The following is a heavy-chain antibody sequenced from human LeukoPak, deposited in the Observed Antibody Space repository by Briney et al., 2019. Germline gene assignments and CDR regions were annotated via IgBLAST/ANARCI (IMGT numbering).Heavy chain of an antibody. D-gene: IGHD1-26*01. V-gene: IGHV3-23*01. J-gene: IGHJ3*02. Sequence: SGGSLRLSCAASRFTFSSYAMSWVRQAPGKGLEWVSDINGSGGSTYYADSVKGRFTISRDNSKNTLYLQMNSLRAEDTAVYYCAKDELGSGSYDAFDIWGQGTMVTVSS. CDR1: RFTFSSYA. CDR3: AKDELGSGSYDAFDI. CDR2: INGSGGST.